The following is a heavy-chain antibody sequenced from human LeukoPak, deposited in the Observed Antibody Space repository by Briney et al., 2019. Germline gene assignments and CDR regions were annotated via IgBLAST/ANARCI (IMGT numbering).Heavy chain of an antibody. D-gene: IGHD5-24*01. CDR2: ITPSGGT. CDR1: GYTYTTYA. V-gene: IGHV1-2*02. J-gene: IGHJ4*02. CDR3: SRDRYRDGFAHLCD. Sequence: ASVKVSCKAFGYTYTTYAMHWVRQAPGQGLEWMGWITPSGGTNYPQKFQGRVAITRDTSITTAYMDLSRLTSDDTAEYYCSRDRYRDGFAHLCDWLQGALVTVSS.